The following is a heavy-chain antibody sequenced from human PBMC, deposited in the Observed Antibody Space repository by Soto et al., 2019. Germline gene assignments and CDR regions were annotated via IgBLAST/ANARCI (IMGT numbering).Heavy chain of an antibody. CDR3: ASDRTLELPGNYYYYGMDV. D-gene: IGHD1-7*01. CDR1: GGSIRDYF. CDR2: ISSSGTV. J-gene: IGHJ6*02. V-gene: IGHV4-59*01. Sequence: PSETLSLTCSVSGGSIRDYFWTWIRQSPGRGLEWIGYISSSGTVKYNSSLKSRVTISLDMARNQFSLKLSSVTAADTAVYFCASDRTLELPGNYYYYGMDVWGQGTTVNVSS.